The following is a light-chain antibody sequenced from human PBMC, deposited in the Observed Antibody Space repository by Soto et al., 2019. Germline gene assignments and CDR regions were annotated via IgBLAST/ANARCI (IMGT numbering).Light chain of an antibody. CDR2: WAS. J-gene: IGKJ1*01. Sequence: DIVMTQSPDSLAVSLGERATINCKSSQSVLYSSNNKNYLAWYQQKPRRPPKLLIYWASTRESGVPDRFSGSGSGTDFTLTISSLQAEDVAVYYCQQYYDAPQTFGQGTKVEIK. CDR3: QQYYDAPQT. CDR1: QSVLYSSNNKNY. V-gene: IGKV4-1*01.